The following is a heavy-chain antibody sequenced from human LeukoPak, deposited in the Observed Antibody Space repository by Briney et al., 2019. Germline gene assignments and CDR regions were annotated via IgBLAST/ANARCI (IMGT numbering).Heavy chain of an antibody. V-gene: IGHV5-51*01. CDR3: ARHLEYCGGDCYIFDY. D-gene: IGHD2-21*01. J-gene: IGHJ4*02. CDR1: GYSFTSYW. Sequence: GESLKISCKGSGYSFTSYWIGWVRQMPGKGLEWMGIIYPGDSDTRYSPSFQGQVTISADKSISTAYLQWSSLKASDTAMYYCARHLEYCGGDCYIFDYWGQGTLVTVSS. CDR2: IYPGDSDT.